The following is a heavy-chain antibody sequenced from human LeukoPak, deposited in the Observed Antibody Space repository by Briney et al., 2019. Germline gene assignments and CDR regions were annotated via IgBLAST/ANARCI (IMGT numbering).Heavy chain of an antibody. J-gene: IGHJ4*02. CDR2: INHSGST. CDR3: ARGRDDYNFAY. Sequence: PSETLSLTCAVYGGSFSGFHWTWIRQPLGKGLEWIGEINHSGSTNYNPSLRSRVTISVDTSKNQFSLKLFSVTAADTAVYYCARGRDDYNFAYWGQGTLVTVSS. V-gene: IGHV4-34*01. D-gene: IGHD5-24*01. CDR1: GGSFSGFH.